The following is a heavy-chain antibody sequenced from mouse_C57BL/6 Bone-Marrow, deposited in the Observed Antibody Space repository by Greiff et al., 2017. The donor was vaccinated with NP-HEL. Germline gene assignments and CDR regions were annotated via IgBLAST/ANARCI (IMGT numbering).Heavy chain of an antibody. Sequence: EVKLQESGPGLVKPSQSLSLTCSVTGYSITSGYYWNWIRQFPGNKLEWMGYISYDGSNNYNPSLKNRISITRDTSKNQFFLKLNSVTTEDTATYYCARRNNGSEYFDVWGTGTTVTVSS. CDR2: ISYDGSN. J-gene: IGHJ1*03. V-gene: IGHV3-6*01. CDR3: ARRNNGSEYFDV. CDR1: GYSITSGYY. D-gene: IGHD1-1*01.